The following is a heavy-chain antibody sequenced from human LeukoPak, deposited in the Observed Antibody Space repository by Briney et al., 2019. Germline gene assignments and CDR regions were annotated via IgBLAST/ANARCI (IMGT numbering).Heavy chain of an antibody. CDR1: GFTFRTSW. V-gene: IGHV3-7*01. J-gene: IGHJ4*02. Sequence: GGSLRLSCAASGFTFRTSWMTWVRQAPGKGLEWVANIRQDGGTKYYVDSVKGRFTISRDNAKNSLHLQMNSLRVEDTAVYYCARDLSYFDYWGQGTLVTVSS. CDR2: IRQDGGTK. CDR3: ARDLSYFDY.